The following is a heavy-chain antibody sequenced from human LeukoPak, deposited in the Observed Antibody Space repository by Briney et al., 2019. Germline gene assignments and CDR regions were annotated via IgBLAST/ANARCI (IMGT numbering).Heavy chain of an antibody. D-gene: IGHD5-12*01. CDR1: GFTFSDYY. Sequence: GGSLRLSCAASGFTFSDYYMSWIRQAPGKGPEGVSYISSSGSTIYYADSVKGRFTISRDNAKNSLYLQMNSLRAEDTSVYYCRSGPTRSDAFDIWGQGTMVTVSS. CDR3: RSGPTRSDAFDI. CDR2: ISSSGSTI. J-gene: IGHJ3*02. V-gene: IGHV3-11*04.